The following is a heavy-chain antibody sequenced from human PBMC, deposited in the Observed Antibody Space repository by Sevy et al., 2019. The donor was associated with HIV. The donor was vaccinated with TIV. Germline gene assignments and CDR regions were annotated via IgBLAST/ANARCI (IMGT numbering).Heavy chain of an antibody. J-gene: IGHJ6*02. CDR1: GFTFSSYD. CDR2: IGTAGDT. CDR3: ARARPPYCSGGSCSGDYYGMDV. Sequence: GGSLRLSCAASGFTFSSYDMHWVRQATGKGLEWVSAIGTAGDTYYPGSVKGRFTISRENAKNSLYLQMNSLRAGDTAVYYCARARPPYCSGGSCSGDYYGMDVWGQGTTVTVSS. V-gene: IGHV3-13*01. D-gene: IGHD2-15*01.